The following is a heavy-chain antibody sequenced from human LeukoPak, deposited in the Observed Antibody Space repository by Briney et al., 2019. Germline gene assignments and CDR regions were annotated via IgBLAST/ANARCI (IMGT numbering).Heavy chain of an antibody. Sequence: GGSLRLSCAASGFTFSSYAMSWVRQAPGKGLEWVSAISGSGGSTYYADSVKGRFTIPRDNSNNTLHLQMNSLRAEDTALYHCAREDSPLWFDPWGQGTLVIVSS. J-gene: IGHJ5*02. CDR3: AREDSPLWFDP. D-gene: IGHD4-11*01. CDR2: ISGSGGST. V-gene: IGHV3-23*01. CDR1: GFTFSSYA.